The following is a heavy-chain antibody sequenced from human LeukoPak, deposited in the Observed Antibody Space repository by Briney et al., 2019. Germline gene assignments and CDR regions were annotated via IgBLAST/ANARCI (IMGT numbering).Heavy chain of an antibody. J-gene: IGHJ5*02. CDR1: GFTFSSYA. CDR3: ARDARKDIVVVVAALNWFDP. CDR2: ISGSGGST. D-gene: IGHD2-15*01. V-gene: IGHV3-23*01. Sequence: GGSLRLSCEASGFTFSSYAMSWVRQAPGKGLEWVSAISGSGGSTYYADSVKGRFTISRDNSKNTLYLQMNSLRAEDTAVYYCARDARKDIVVVVAALNWFDPWGQGTLVTVSS.